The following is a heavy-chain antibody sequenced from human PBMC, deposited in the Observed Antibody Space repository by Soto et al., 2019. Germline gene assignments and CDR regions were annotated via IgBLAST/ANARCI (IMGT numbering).Heavy chain of an antibody. CDR2: ISGSGGST. Sequence: GGSLRLSCAAYGFTFSSYAMSWVRQAPGKGLEWVSAISGSGGSTYYADSVKGRFTISRDNSKNTLYLQMNSLRAEDTAVYYCAKDHIGYYDFWSGYYIPAWFDPWGQGTLVTVSS. J-gene: IGHJ5*02. D-gene: IGHD3-3*01. CDR1: GFTFSSYA. CDR3: AKDHIGYYDFWSGYYIPAWFDP. V-gene: IGHV3-23*01.